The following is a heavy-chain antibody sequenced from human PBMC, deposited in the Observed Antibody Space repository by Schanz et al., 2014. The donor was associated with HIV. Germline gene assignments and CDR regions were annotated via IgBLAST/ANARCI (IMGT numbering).Heavy chain of an antibody. J-gene: IGHJ5*02. D-gene: IGHD3-22*01. CDR1: GASMSSSNYY. CDR3: ARGVVVRLVRGYLDP. V-gene: IGHV4-31*03. CDR2: ILNSGTT. Sequence: QVQLQESGPGLVKPSQTLSLTCTVSGASMSSSNYYWTWIRQHPGKGPGWIGYILNSGTTFYNPSLKSRVSIAMDTSKNQFALKLSSVTAADTAFYFCARGVVVRLVRGYLDPWGQGTLVTVSS.